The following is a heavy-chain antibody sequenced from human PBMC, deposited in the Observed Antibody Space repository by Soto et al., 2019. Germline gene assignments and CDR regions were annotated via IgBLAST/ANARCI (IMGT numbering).Heavy chain of an antibody. D-gene: IGHD6-6*01. CDR1: GFTFSSYA. V-gene: IGHV3-23*01. Sequence: EVQLLESGGGLVQPGGSLRLSCAASGFTFSSYAMSWVRQAPGNGLEWVSAISGSGGSTYYADSVKGRFTISRDNSKNTMYLQMNSRRAEDTAVYYCAKDGSSSSDYWGQGTLVTVSS. CDR2: ISGSGGST. J-gene: IGHJ4*02. CDR3: AKDGSSSSDY.